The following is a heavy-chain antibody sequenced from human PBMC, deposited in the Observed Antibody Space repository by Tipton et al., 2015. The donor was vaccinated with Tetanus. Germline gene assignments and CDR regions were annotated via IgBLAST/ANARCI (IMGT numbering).Heavy chain of an antibody. CDR3: ARGNQRWLEIYYYYYGMDV. V-gene: IGHV4-30-4*01. Sequence: GEALGNGDYYWSWIRQPPGKGLESIGYIYYSGSTNYNPSLKSRVTISVDTSKNQFSLNLTSVTAADTAVYYCARGNQRWLEIYYYYYGMDVWGQGTTVTVSS. D-gene: IGHD5-24*01. J-gene: IGHJ6*02. CDR1: GEALGNGDYY. CDR2: IYYSGST.